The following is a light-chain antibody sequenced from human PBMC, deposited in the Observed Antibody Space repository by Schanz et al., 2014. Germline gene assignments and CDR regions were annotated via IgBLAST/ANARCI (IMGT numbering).Light chain of an antibody. Sequence: EIVLTQSPGTLSLSPGERATLSCRASQTVASDYLAWYQHIPGQAPRLLIYGASSRPTGIPDRFSGSGSGTDFTLTITRLEPEDSAVYYCQRYGISPPLTFGGGTKIDIK. CDR2: GAS. V-gene: IGKV3-20*01. CDR1: QTVASDY. CDR3: QRYGISPPLT. J-gene: IGKJ4*01.